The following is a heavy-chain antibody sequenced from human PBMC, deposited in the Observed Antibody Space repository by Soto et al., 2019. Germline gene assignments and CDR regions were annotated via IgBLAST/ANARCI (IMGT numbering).Heavy chain of an antibody. D-gene: IGHD2-2*01. CDR2: IIPMFGTA. Sequence: QVQLVQSGAEVKKPGSSVKVSCKASGGTFSTYAISWVRQAPGQGLEWMGGIIPMFGTANYAQKFQGRVTITADESTSTAYMELSSLRSEDTAVFYCARRYCISSRCYLYGMDVWGQGTTVTVSS. CDR1: GGTFSTYA. CDR3: ARRYCISSRCYLYGMDV. V-gene: IGHV1-69*12. J-gene: IGHJ6*02.